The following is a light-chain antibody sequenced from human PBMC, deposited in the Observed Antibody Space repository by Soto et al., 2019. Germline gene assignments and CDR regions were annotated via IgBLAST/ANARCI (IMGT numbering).Light chain of an antibody. CDR1: NSDVGGYNY. J-gene: IGLJ2*01. Sequence: QSALTQPRSVSGSPGQSVTISCTGTNSDVGGYNYVSWYQQYPGKAPKLMISGVSERPSGVPDRFSGSKSGNTASLTISGLQTGDEADYYCCSYAGSYTLVFGGGTKLTVL. CDR3: CSYAGSYTLV. V-gene: IGLV2-11*01. CDR2: GVS.